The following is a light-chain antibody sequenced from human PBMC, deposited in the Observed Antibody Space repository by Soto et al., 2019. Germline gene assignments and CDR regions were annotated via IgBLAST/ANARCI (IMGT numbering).Light chain of an antibody. CDR3: NSFTTSSTLAYV. CDR2: DVT. J-gene: IGLJ1*01. V-gene: IGLV2-14*03. CDR1: SSDVGGYHY. Sequence: QSALTQPASVSGSPGQSITISCTGTSSDVGGYHYVSWYQQHPGKAPKLMIYDVTNRPSGVSNRFSGSKSGNTASLTISGLQAEDEADYYCNSFTTSSTLAYVFGAGTKLTVL.